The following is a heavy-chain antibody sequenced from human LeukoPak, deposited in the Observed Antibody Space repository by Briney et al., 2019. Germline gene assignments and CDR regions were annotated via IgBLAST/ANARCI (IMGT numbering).Heavy chain of an antibody. V-gene: IGHV4-34*01. D-gene: IGHD2-2*01. CDR3: ATGGGYCSSTSCSDYYYYGMDV. CDR2: INHSGST. J-gene: IGHJ6*02. CDR1: GGSFSGYY. Sequence: PSETLSLTCAVYGGSFSGYYWSWIRQPPGKGLEWIGEINHSGSTNYNPSLKSRVTISVDTSKNQFSLKLSSVTAADTAVYYCATGGGYCSSTSCSDYYYYGMDVWGQGTTVTVSS.